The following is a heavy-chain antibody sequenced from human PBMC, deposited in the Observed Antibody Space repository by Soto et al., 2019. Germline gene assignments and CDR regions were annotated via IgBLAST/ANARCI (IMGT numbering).Heavy chain of an antibody. CDR3: AINDYSKYGPYCSGGSCYSGLFDY. V-gene: IGHV3-23*01. J-gene: IGHJ4*02. Sequence: PGGSLRLSYAASGFTFSSYAMSWVRQAPGKGLEWVSAISGSGGSTYYADSVKGRFTISRDNSKNTLYLQMNSLRVEDTAVYYCAINDYSKYGPYCSGGSCYSGLFDYWGPGTLVTVSS. CDR2: ISGSGGST. D-gene: IGHD2-15*01. CDR1: GFTFSSYA.